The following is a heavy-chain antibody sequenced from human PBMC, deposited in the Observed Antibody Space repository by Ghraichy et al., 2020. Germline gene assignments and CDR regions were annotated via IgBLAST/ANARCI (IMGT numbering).Heavy chain of an antibody. Sequence: LSLTCAASGFTFSSYAMSWVRQAPGKGLEWVSALNGSGLSTYYADSVKGRFTISRDNSKNTVFLHMNSLRAEDTAIYYCAGPSYYDSSGFGYWGQGTLVTVSS. CDR1: GFTFSSYA. D-gene: IGHD3-22*01. CDR2: LNGSGLST. CDR3: AGPSYYDSSGFGY. J-gene: IGHJ4*02. V-gene: IGHV3-23*01.